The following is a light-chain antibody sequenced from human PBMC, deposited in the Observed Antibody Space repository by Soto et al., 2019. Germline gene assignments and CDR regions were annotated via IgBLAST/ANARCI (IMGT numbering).Light chain of an antibody. J-gene: IGKJ1*01. V-gene: IGKV1-5*01. CDR1: QSISHF. CDR2: DAS. Sequence: DIQMTQSPSTLSASVGDRATITCRASQSISHFLAWYQQKPGKVPKLLIYDASNLGSGVPSRFSGSGSGTDFTLTISGLQPDDFATYYCQQYTSYSRAFGQGTKVDLK. CDR3: QQYTSYSRA.